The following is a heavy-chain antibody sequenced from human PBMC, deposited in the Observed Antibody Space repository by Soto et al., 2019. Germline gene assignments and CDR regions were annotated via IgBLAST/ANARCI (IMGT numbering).Heavy chain of an antibody. CDR2: ISAYDGYT. Sequence: GASVKVSCKASGYTFTSYGINWVRQAPGQGLEWLGWISAYDGYTNYAQKLQGRVTMTTDTSTSTANMELRSLRSDDTAVYYCAREGYSYEATPDAFDIWGQGTMVTVSS. CDR1: GYTFTSYG. J-gene: IGHJ3*02. D-gene: IGHD5-18*01. CDR3: AREGYSYEATPDAFDI. V-gene: IGHV1-18*01.